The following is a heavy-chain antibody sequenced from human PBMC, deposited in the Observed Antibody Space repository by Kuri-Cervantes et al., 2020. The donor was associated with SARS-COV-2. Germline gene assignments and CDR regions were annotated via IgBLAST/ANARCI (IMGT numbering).Heavy chain of an antibody. V-gene: IGHV3-30*02. Sequence: GESLKISCAASGFTFSNYGMHWVRQAPGKGLEWVAFIQYDGSNKYYADSVKGRFTISRDNSKNTLYLQMNSLRAEDTAVYYCAKDAVGYCSSTSCYLYYMDVWGKGTTVTVSS. CDR3: AKDAVGYCSSTSCYLYYMDV. J-gene: IGHJ6*03. CDR2: IQYDGSNK. D-gene: IGHD2-2*01. CDR1: GFTFSNYG.